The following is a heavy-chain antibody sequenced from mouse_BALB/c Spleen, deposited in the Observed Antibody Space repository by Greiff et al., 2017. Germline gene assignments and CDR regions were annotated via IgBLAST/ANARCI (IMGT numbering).Heavy chain of an antibody. J-gene: IGHJ4*01. CDR3: VRKRVGDYDYDGAMDY. Sequence: QVQLKESGPGLVQPSQSLSITCTVSGFSLTSYGVHWVRQSPGKGLEWLGVIWSGGSTDYNAAFISRLSISKDNSKSQVFFKMNSLQADDTAIYYCVRKRVGDYDYDGAMDYWGQGTSVTVSS. D-gene: IGHD2-4*01. V-gene: IGHV2-2-2*01. CDR1: GFSLTSYG. CDR2: IWSGGST.